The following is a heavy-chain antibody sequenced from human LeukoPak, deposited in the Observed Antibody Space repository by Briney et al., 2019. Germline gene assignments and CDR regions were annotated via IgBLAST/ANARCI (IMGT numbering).Heavy chain of an antibody. CDR1: GFTFDDYG. V-gene: IGHV3-20*04. CDR3: ARSSGSSGLDAFDI. Sequence: TGGSLRLSCAASGFTFDDYGMSLVRQAPGKGLEWVSGINWNGGSTGYADSVKGRFTISRDNAKNSLYLQMNSLRAEDTALYYCARSSGSSGLDAFDIWGQGTMVTVSS. CDR2: INWNGGST. J-gene: IGHJ3*02. D-gene: IGHD1-26*01.